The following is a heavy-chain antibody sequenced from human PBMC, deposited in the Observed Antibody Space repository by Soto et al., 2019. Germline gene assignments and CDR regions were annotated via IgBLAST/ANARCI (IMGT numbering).Heavy chain of an antibody. D-gene: IGHD6-6*01. Sequence: GESLKISCKGSGYSFTSYWIGWVRQMPGKGLEWMGIIYPGDSDTRYSPSFQGQVTISADKSISTAYLQWSSLKASDTAMYYCARSSSGQDSSSPKFYDWGQGTLVTVSS. J-gene: IGHJ4*02. CDR2: IYPGDSDT. CDR1: GYSFTSYW. V-gene: IGHV5-51*01. CDR3: ARSSSGQDSSSPKFYD.